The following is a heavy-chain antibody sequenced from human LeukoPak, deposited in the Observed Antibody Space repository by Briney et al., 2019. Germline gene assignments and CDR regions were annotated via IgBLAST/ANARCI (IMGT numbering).Heavy chain of an antibody. J-gene: IGHJ4*02. Sequence: GGSLRLSCAASGFTVSSNYMSWVRQAPGKGLEWVSVIYSGGSTYYADSVKGRFAISRDNSKNTLYLQMNSLRAEDTAVYYCAKDPPRLGNTYGYVFDYWGQGTLVTVSS. V-gene: IGHV3-53*01. CDR1: GFTVSSNY. D-gene: IGHD5-18*01. CDR3: AKDPPRLGNTYGYVFDY. CDR2: IYSGGST.